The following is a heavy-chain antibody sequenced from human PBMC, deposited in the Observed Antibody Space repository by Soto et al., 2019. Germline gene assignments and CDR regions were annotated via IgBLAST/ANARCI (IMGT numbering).Heavy chain of an antibody. CDR2: INAGNGNI. J-gene: IGHJ4*02. CDR3: ARDAPTIAAQDDY. V-gene: IGHV1-3*01. D-gene: IGHD6-13*01. CDR1: GYTFTICA. Sequence: ASVKVSCKASGYTFTICAMHWVRQAPGQRLEWMGWINAGNGNIKYSQKFQGRVTITRDTSASTAYMELSSLRSEDTAVYYCARDAPTIAAQDDYWGQGTLVTVSS.